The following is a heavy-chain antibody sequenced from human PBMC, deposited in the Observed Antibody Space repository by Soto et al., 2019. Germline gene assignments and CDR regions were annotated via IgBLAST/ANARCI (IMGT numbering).Heavy chain of an antibody. CDR3: ARDRGAGGANY. V-gene: IGHV1-69*08. D-gene: IGHD3-10*01. Sequence: QVQLVQSGAEVKKPGSSVKVSCKASGGTFSSYTISWVRQAPGQGLEWMGRTIPILGIANYAQKFQGRVTITADKSTSTAYMEPRRLRSEDPAVYYSARDRGAGGANYWGQGTLVTVYS. CDR1: GGTFSSYT. CDR2: TIPILGIA. J-gene: IGHJ4*02.